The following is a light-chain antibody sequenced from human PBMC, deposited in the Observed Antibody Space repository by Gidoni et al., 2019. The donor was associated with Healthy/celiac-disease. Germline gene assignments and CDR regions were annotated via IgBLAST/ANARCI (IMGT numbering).Light chain of an antibody. J-gene: IGKJ1*01. CDR2: LGS. V-gene: IGKV2-28*01. CDR1: QSLLHSNGYNY. Sequence: DIVMTQSPLSLPVTPGEPAYISCRSSQSLLHSNGYNYLDWYLQKPGQSPQLLIYLGSNRASGVPDRFSGSGSGTDFTLQISRVEAEDVGVYYCMQALQTPPTFGQGTKVEIK. CDR3: MQALQTPPT.